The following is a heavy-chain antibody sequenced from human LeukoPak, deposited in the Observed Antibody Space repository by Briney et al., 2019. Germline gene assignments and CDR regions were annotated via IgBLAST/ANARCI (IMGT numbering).Heavy chain of an antibody. V-gene: IGHV3-53*01. CDR3: ARHIAVAARDAFDI. J-gene: IGHJ3*02. CDR2: IYSGGST. CDR1: GFTVSSNY. D-gene: IGHD6-19*01. Sequence: GGSLRLSCAASGFTVSSNYMSWVRQAPGKGLEWVSVIYSGGSTYYADSVKGRSTISRDNSKKTLYLQMNSLRAEDTAVYYCARHIAVAARDAFDIWGQGTMVTVSS.